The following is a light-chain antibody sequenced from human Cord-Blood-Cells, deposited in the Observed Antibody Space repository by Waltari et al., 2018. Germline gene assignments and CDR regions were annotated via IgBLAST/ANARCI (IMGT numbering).Light chain of an antibody. V-gene: IGLV2-8*01. CDR1: SSDVGGYNY. CDR3: SSYAGSNNFVV. CDR2: EVS. J-gene: IGLJ2*01. Sequence: QSALTQPPSASGSPGQSVTIPCTGTSSDVGGYNYVPWYQQHPGKAPNLMIYEVSKRPSGVPDRFSGSKSGNTASLTVSGLQAEDEADYYCSSYAGSNNFVVFGGGTKLTVL.